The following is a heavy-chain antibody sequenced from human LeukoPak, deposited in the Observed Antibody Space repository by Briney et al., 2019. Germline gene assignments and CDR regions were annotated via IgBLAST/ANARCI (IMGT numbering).Heavy chain of an antibody. D-gene: IGHD5-12*01. J-gene: IGHJ4*02. Sequence: GRSLRLSCAASGFTFNSYAIHWVRQAPGKGLEWVAVISYDGSNKYYAESVKGRFTISRDNSKNTLYLQLNSLRPVDTAVYYCARDQLAYSGYDTLFDYWGQGTLVTVSS. CDR3: ARDQLAYSGYDTLFDY. CDR1: GFTFNSYA. V-gene: IGHV3-30*04. CDR2: ISYDGSNK.